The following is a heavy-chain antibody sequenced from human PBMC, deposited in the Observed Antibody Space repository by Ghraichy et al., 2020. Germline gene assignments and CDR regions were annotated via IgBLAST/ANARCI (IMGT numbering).Heavy chain of an antibody. CDR2: INHSGSA. Sequence: SQTLSLTCAVYGGSFSGYYWSWIRQTPGKGPEWIGEINHSGSANYNPSLKSRVTISVDTSKNQFSLKLRSVTAADRAVYYCARSPIAAAKIIDYWGQGTLVTVSS. CDR3: ARSPIAAAKIIDY. D-gene: IGHD6-13*01. V-gene: IGHV4-34*01. J-gene: IGHJ4*02. CDR1: GGSFSGYY.